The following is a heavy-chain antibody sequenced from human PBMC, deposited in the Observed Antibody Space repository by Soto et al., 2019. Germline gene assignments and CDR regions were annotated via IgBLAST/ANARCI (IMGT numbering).Heavy chain of an antibody. CDR1: GYTFTSYG. CDR2: ISAYNGNT. CDR3: ARGPCSSTSCYQGHYYYGMDV. D-gene: IGHD2-2*01. Sequence: QVQLVQSGAEVKKPRASVKVSCKASGYTFTSYGISWVRQAPGQGLEWMGWISAYNGNTNYAQKLQGRVTMTTDTSTSTAYMELRSLRSDDTAVYYCARGPCSSTSCYQGHYYYGMDVWGQGTTVTVSS. J-gene: IGHJ6*02. V-gene: IGHV1-18*01.